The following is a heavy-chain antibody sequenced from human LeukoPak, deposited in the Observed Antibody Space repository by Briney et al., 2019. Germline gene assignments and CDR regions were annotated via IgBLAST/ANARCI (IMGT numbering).Heavy chain of an antibody. CDR1: GFTFSSYW. J-gene: IGHJ4*02. CDR2: INSDGGST. V-gene: IGHV3-74*01. D-gene: IGHD5-12*01. CDR3: ARGPSGYHNT. Sequence: GWSLRLSCAASGFTFSSYWMHWVRQAPGKGLVWVSRINSDGGSTSYTDSVKGRFTISRDNAKNTLYLQMNSLRAEDTAVYYCARGPSGYHNTGGQGTLVTVSS.